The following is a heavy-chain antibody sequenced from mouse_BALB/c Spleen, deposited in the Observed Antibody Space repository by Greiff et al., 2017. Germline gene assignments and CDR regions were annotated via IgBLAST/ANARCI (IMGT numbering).Heavy chain of an antibody. V-gene: IGHV5-6*03. J-gene: IGHJ4*01. CDR2: ISDGGSYT. CDR1: GFTFSSYA. CDR3: ARDKGLGYAMDY. Sequence: EVKLVESGGGLVKPGGSLKLSCAASGFTFSSYAMSWVRQSPEKRLEWVATISDGGSYTYYPDSVKGRFTISRDNAKNNLYLQMSSLKSEDTAMYYCARDKGLGYAMDYWGQGTSVTVSS. D-gene: IGHD3-1*01.